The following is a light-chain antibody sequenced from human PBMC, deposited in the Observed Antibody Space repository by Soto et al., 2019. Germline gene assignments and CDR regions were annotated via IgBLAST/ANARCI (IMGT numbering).Light chain of an antibody. V-gene: IGKV3-11*01. CDR3: QQRTSWPIT. Sequence: EIVLTQSPATLSLSAGERATLSCRAGQSVSTYLAWYQQKPGQAPRLLIYSASNRATGIPARFSGSGSGTDFTLTISSLEPEDYAVYYCQQRTSWPITFGQGTRLEI. J-gene: IGKJ5*01. CDR1: QSVSTY. CDR2: SAS.